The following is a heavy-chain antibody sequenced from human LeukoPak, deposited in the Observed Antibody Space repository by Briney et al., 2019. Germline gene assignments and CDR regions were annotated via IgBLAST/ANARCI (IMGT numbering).Heavy chain of an antibody. Sequence: GGSLRLSCAASGFTFSSYAMHWVRQAPGKGLEYVSALSSNGGSTYYANSVKGRFTISRDNSKNTLYLQMGSLRAEDMAVYYCARDAGLRTPEYYFDYWGQGTLVTVSS. D-gene: IGHD5/OR15-5a*01. V-gene: IGHV3-64*01. CDR2: LSSNGGST. CDR1: GFTFSSYA. J-gene: IGHJ4*02. CDR3: ARDAGLRTPEYYFDY.